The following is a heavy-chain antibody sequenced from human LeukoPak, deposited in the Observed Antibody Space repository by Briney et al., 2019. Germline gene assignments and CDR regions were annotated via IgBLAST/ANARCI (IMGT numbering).Heavy chain of an antibody. CDR3: AKDRVGRADAFDI. Sequence: GGSLRLSCAASGFTFSSYAMSWVRQAPGKGLEWVSLINPSGANTYCADSVKGRFTISRDNSKNMLYLQINSLRAEDTAVYYCAKDRVGRADAFDIWGQGTMVTVSS. CDR2: INPSGANT. V-gene: IGHV3-23*01. CDR1: GFTFSSYA. D-gene: IGHD2-2*01. J-gene: IGHJ3*02.